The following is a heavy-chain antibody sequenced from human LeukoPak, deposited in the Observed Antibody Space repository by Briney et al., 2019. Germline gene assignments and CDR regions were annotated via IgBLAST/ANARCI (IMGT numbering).Heavy chain of an antibody. D-gene: IGHD3-10*01. CDR1: GGSISSGSYY. Sequence: SETLSLTCTVSGGSISSGSYYWSWIRQPAGKGLEWIGRIYTSGSTNYNPSLKSRVTISVDKSKNQFSLKLSSVTAADTAVYYCASLTVGQPNRRFGESHPWGQGTLVTVSS. V-gene: IGHV4-61*02. J-gene: IGHJ5*02. CDR2: IYTSGST. CDR3: ASLTVGQPNRRFGESHP.